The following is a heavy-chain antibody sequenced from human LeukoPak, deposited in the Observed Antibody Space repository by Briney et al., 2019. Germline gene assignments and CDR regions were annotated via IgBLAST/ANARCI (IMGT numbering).Heavy chain of an antibody. CDR2: ISAYNGNT. Sequence: ASVKVSCKASGYTFTSYGIDWVRQAPGQGLEWMGWISAYNGNTNYAQKLQGRVTMTTDTSTSTAYMELRSLRSDDTAVYYCARGGDGGNPLYYFDYWGQGTMVTVSS. CDR1: GYTFTSYG. D-gene: IGHD4-23*01. J-gene: IGHJ4*02. V-gene: IGHV1-18*01. CDR3: ARGGDGGNPLYYFDY.